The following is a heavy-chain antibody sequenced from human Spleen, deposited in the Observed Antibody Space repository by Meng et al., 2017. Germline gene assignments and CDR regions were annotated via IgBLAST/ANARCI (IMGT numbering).Heavy chain of an antibody. CDR1: AVMASRTLAV. J-gene: IGHJ4*02. Sequence: VNLSRIRSLPLDRPAVMASRTLAVGTWTRKSPPIGLEWLEKTYNSSKWYTDYAVSVKSRILINPDTSKTQFYLQLYSETPEDTAVYFCARGTCATGTDYWGQGTLVTVSS. D-gene: IGHD1-1*01. CDR2: TYNSSKWYT. V-gene: IGHV6-1*01. CDR3: ARGTCATGTDY.